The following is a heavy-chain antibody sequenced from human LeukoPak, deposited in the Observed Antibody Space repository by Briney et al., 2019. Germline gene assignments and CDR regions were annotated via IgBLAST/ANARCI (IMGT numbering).Heavy chain of an antibody. CDR2: IYYSGST. J-gene: IGHJ5*02. Sequence: SGTLSLTCAVSGAFITNSHWWSWARQPPGKGLEWIGYIYYSGSTNYNPSLKSRVTISVDTSKNQFSLKLTSVTAADTAVYYCARQWELRGWFDPWGQGTLVTVSS. CDR3: ARQWELRGWFDP. V-gene: IGHV4-4*02. D-gene: IGHD1-26*01. CDR1: GAFITNSHW.